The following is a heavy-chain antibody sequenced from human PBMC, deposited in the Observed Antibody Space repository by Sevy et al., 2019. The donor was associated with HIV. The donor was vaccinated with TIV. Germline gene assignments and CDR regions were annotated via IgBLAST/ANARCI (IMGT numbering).Heavy chain of an antibody. CDR3: AREGCTKPHDY. CDR1: GFTFNIYS. V-gene: IGHV3-23*01. CDR2: LSFGCGKI. D-gene: IGHD2-8*01. Sequence: GGSQRLSCAASGFTFNIYSMSWVRQTPGKGLEWVATLSFGCGKINHADSAKGRFTMSRDDSKNAVYLQMNNLNVEDPAIYYCAREGCTKPHDYWGQGTLVTVSS. J-gene: IGHJ4*02.